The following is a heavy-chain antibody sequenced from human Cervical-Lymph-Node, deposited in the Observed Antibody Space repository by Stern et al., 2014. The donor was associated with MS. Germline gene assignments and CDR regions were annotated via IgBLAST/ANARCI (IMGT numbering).Heavy chain of an antibody. Sequence: EVQLVESGGGLVQPGGSLRLSCAASGFTFSSYAMSWVRQAPGRGLEWVSAISGSGGSTYYADSVKGRFTISRDNSKNTLYLQMNSLRAEDTAIFYCASGETWATSPFDFWGQGTLVTVSS. CDR2: ISGSGGST. CDR3: ASGETWATSPFDF. J-gene: IGHJ4*02. CDR1: GFTFSSYA. V-gene: IGHV3-23*04. D-gene: IGHD1-1*01.